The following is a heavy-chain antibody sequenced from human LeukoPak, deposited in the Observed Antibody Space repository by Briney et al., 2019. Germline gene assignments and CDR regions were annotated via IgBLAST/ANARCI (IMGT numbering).Heavy chain of an antibody. CDR1: GFTFSSYA. D-gene: IGHD1-7*01. V-gene: IGHV3-23*01. Sequence: GGSLRLSCAASGFTFSSYAMSWVRQAPGKGLEWVSAISGSGGSTYYADSVKGRFTISRDNSKNTLYLQMNSLRVEDTAVYYCAKLISRSGTTAFFDYWGQGTLVTVSS. CDR3: AKLISRSGTTAFFDY. CDR2: ISGSGGST. J-gene: IGHJ4*02.